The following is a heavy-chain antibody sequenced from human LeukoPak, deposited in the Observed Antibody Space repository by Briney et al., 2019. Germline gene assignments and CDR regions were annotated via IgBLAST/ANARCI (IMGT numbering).Heavy chain of an antibody. Sequence: PGGSLRLSCAASGFTFNSYAMSWGRQAPGKGLEWVSAISSSVGNTYYAASGKGRFTISRDNSKTTLYLKMTSLRAEDTAVYYCAKAPTGYCSGGSCYHFDYWGQGTRSPSPQ. CDR1: GFTFNSYA. J-gene: IGHJ4*02. V-gene: IGHV3-23*01. CDR2: ISSSVGNT. D-gene: IGHD2-15*01. CDR3: AKAPTGYCSGGSCYHFDY.